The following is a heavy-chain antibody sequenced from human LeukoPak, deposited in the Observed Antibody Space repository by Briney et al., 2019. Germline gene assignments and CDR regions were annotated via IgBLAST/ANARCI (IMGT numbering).Heavy chain of an antibody. D-gene: IGHD2-2*01. Sequence: SVKVSCKASGGTFSSYAISWVRQAPGQGLEWMGGIIPIFGTANYAQKFQGRVTITADESTSTAYMELSSLRSEDTAVYYCARTIAVVPAAPYNWFDPWGQGTLVTVSS. V-gene: IGHV1-69*01. CDR1: GGTFSSYA. CDR2: IIPIFGTA. J-gene: IGHJ5*02. CDR3: ARTIAVVPAAPYNWFDP.